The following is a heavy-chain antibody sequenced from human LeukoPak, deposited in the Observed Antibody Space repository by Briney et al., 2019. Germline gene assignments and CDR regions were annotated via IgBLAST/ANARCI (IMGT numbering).Heavy chain of an antibody. Sequence: PGGSLRLSCAASGFTFSDYCMSWIRQAPGKGLEWVSYISSSSSYTNYADSVKGRFTISRDNAKNSLYLQMNSLRAEDTAVYYCARDRHYYDSSGPNGMDVWGQGTTVTVSS. CDR2: ISSSSSYT. CDR3: ARDRHYYDSSGPNGMDV. V-gene: IGHV3-11*05. D-gene: IGHD3-22*01. CDR1: GFTFSDYC. J-gene: IGHJ6*02.